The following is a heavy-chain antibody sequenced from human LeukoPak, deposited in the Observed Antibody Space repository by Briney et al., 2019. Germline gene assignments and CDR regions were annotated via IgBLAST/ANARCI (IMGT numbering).Heavy chain of an antibody. CDR2: ISGGGNTT. V-gene: IGHV3-23*01. J-gene: IGHJ4*02. Sequence: GGSLRLSCEVSGITFNTYAMSWFRQAPGRGLNWVSGISGGGNTTYYTDSVKGRFAIYRNNSRNTLYLQMNSLRAEDTAVYFCAKGWATVPNDYWGQGTLVTVSS. CDR1: GITFNTYA. D-gene: IGHD4-17*01. CDR3: AKGWATVPNDY.